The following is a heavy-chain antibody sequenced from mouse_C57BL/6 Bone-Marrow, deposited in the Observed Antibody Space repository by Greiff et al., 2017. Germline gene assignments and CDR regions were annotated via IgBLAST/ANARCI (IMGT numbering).Heavy chain of an antibody. CDR1: GYTFTSYW. Sequence: QVQLQQPGAELVKPGASVKLSCKASGYTFTSYWMHWVKKRPGRGLEWIGRIDPNSGGTKYNEKFKSKATLTVDKPTSTAYVQLSSLTSEDSAVYYCARYRDGYSHWYFDFWCTGTTVTVSS. CDR3: ARYRDGYSHWYFDF. J-gene: IGHJ1*03. CDR2: IDPNSGGT. V-gene: IGHV1-72*01. D-gene: IGHD2-3*01.